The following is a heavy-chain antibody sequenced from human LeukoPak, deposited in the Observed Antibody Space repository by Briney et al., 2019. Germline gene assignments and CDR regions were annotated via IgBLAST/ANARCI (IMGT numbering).Heavy chain of an antibody. CDR3: AKDVGKWESLHFFDY. Sequence: GGSLRLSCLTSGFTLSTNAMSWVRQAPGKGLEWISGISGSGASTYYADSVKGRFTISRDDSRTTLYLQMNSLRGDDTAVYYCAKDVGKWESLHFFDYWGQGTLVTVSS. V-gene: IGHV3-23*01. CDR2: ISGSGAST. CDR1: GFTLSTNA. J-gene: IGHJ4*02. D-gene: IGHD1-26*01.